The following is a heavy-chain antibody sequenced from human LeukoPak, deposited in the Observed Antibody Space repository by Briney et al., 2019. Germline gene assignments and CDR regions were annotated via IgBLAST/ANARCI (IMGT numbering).Heavy chain of an antibody. CDR1: GYTFTGYY. CDR2: INPNSGGT. D-gene: IGHD3-22*01. CDR3: ACANYYDSSGADAFDI. Sequence: SVKVSCKASGYTFTGYYMHWVRPAPGQGLEWMGWINPNSGGTNYAQKFQGWVTMTRDTSISTAYMELSRLRSDDTAVYYCACANYYDSSGADAFDIWGQGTMVTVSS. J-gene: IGHJ3*02. V-gene: IGHV1-2*04.